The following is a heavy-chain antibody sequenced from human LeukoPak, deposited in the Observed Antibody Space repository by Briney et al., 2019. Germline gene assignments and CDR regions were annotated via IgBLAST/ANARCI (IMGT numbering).Heavy chain of an antibody. J-gene: IGHJ5*02. CDR3: AREIPEFDP. CDR2: ISSSSRYI. CDR1: GFTFSSYG. V-gene: IGHV3-21*01. Sequence: GGTLRLSCAASGFTFSSYGMSWVRQAPGKGLEWVSSISSSSRYIYYADSVKGRFTISRDNAENSLYLQMSSLRAEDTAVYYCAREIPEFDPWGQGTLVTVSS.